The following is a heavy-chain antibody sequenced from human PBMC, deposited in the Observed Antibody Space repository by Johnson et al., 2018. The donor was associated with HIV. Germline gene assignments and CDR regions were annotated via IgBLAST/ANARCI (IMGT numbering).Heavy chain of an antibody. D-gene: IGHD1-26*01. Sequence: VQLVKSGGGLIQPGGSLRLSCAASGFIVSSNYMSWVRQAPGKGLEWVANIKQDGSEKYYVDSVKGRFTISRDNAKNSLYLQMNSLRAEDTAVYYCARDDTWGDAFDIWGQGTMVTVSS. CDR2: IKQDGSEK. V-gene: IGHV3-7*03. CDR3: ARDDTWGDAFDI. CDR1: GFIVSSNY. J-gene: IGHJ3*02.